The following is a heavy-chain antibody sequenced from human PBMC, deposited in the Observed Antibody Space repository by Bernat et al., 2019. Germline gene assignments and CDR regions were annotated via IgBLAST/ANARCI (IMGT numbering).Heavy chain of an antibody. CDR1: GGTFSSYT. Sequence: QVQLVQSGAEVKKPGSSVKVSCKASGGTFSSYTISWVRQAPGQGLEWMGRIIPILGIANYAQKFQGRVTITADKSTSTAYMELSSLRSEDTAVHYCARDGGSYGSGSYLSHYYGMDVWGQGTTVTVSS. D-gene: IGHD3-10*01. V-gene: IGHV1-69*08. CDR2: IIPILGIA. J-gene: IGHJ6*02. CDR3: ARDGGSYGSGSYLSHYYGMDV.